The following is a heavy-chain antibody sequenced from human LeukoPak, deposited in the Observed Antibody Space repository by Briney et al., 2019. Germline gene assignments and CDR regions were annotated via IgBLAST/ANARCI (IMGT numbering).Heavy chain of an antibody. CDR1: GGTFSSYA. CDR2: MNPNSGNT. D-gene: IGHD3-10*01. V-gene: IGHV1-8*02. Sequence: ASVKVSCKASGGTFSSYAINWVRQATGQGLEWMGWMNPNSGNTGYAQKFQGRVTMTRNTSISTAYMELSSLRSEDTTVYYCARLITMVRGVIIWSYYYYMDVWGKGTTVTISS. CDR3: ARLITMVRGVIIWSYYYYMDV. J-gene: IGHJ6*03.